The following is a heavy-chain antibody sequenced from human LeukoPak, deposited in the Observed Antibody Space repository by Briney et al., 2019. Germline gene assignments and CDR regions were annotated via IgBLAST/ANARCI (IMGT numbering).Heavy chain of an antibody. D-gene: IGHD2-2*01. J-gene: IGHJ5*02. CDR1: GGSFSGYY. CDR3: ARLLPAAGFGWFDP. Sequence: PSETLSLTCAVYGGSFSGYYWSWIRQPPGKGLEWIGEINHSGSTNYNPSLKSRVTISVDTSKNQFSLKLSSVTAADTAVYYCARLLPAAGFGWFDPWGQGTLVTVSS. V-gene: IGHV4-34*01. CDR2: INHSGST.